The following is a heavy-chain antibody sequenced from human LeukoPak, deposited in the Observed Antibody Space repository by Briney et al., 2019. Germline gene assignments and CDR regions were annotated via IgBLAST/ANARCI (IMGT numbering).Heavy chain of an antibody. Sequence: LRLSCAASXXTXSXXAMTWXRXAPGXGLXXVXXXXGXGGXTXYADSVKGRFTISRDNSKNTLYLQMNSLRAEDTAVYYCARDRPYCSSTSCYEANYYYYGMDVWGQGTTVTVSS. D-gene: IGHD2-2*01. CDR2: XXGXGGXT. CDR3: ARDRPYCSSTSCYEANYYYYGMDV. CDR1: XXTXSXXA. V-gene: IGHV3-23*01. J-gene: IGHJ6*02.